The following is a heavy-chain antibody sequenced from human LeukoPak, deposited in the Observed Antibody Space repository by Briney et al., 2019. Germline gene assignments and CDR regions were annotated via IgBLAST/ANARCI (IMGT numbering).Heavy chain of an antibody. J-gene: IGHJ4*02. Sequence: GGSLRLSCAASGFTFSSYGMHWVRQAPGKGLEWVAFIRYDGSNKYYADSVKGRFTISRDNSKNTLYLQMNSLRAEDTAVYYCVRGAASGVSRFDYWGQGTLVTVSS. D-gene: IGHD6-13*01. CDR1: GFTFSSYG. V-gene: IGHV3-30*02. CDR2: IRYDGSNK. CDR3: VRGAASGVSRFDY.